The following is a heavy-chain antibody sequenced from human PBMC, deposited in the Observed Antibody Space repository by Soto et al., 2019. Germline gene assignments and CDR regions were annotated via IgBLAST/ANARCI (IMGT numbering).Heavy chain of an antibody. V-gene: IGHV1-2*04. D-gene: IGHD5-12*01. Sequence: DSVKVSCKASGYTFSGHYMNWVRQAPGEGLEWMGLINPNSGGTSYAQKFHAWVTMTRDTSVSTVYMDLRRLRSDDAAVYYCARDATMSLKGGYGGDDSLVGYYHYGMDIWG. CDR1: GYTFSGHY. J-gene: IGHJ6*02. CDR3: ARDATMSLKGGYGGDDSLVGYYHYGMDI. CDR2: INPNSGGT.